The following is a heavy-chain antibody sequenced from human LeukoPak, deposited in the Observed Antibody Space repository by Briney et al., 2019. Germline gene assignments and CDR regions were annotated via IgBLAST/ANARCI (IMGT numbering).Heavy chain of an antibody. J-gene: IGHJ6*02. V-gene: IGHV3-30-3*01. CDR1: GFTFSNYA. Sequence: GGSLRLSCVASGFTFSNYAMHWVRQAPGKGLEWVAVISYDGSNKYYADSVKGRFTISRDNSKNSLYLQMNSLRAEDTAVYYCVREARSRSGMDVWGQGTTVTVSS. CDR3: VREARSRSGMDV. CDR2: ISYDGSNK.